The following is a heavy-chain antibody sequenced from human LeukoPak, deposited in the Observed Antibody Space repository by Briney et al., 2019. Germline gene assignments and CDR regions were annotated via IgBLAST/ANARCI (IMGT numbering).Heavy chain of an antibody. CDR3: AKDQVIVVVPDAFDI. J-gene: IGHJ3*02. D-gene: IGHD3-22*01. Sequence: PGGSLRLSCAASGFTVSSNYMSWVRQAPGKGLEWVSAISGSGGSTYYADSVKGRFTISRDNSKNTLYLQMNSLRAEDTAVYYCAKDQVIVVVPDAFDIWGQGTMVTVSS. CDR2: ISGSGGST. V-gene: IGHV3-23*01. CDR1: GFTVSSNY.